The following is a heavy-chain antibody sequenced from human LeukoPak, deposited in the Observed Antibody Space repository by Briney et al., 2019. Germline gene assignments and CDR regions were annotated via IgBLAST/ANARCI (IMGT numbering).Heavy chain of an antibody. CDR2: IFPADSDT. CDR1: GYSFIDYW. Sequence: HGESLKISCQGSGYSFIDYWIGWVRQMPGKGPEWMGIIFPADSDTKYNPSFQGQVTISVDKSISTAYLQWSSLKASDSAMYHCARHGIQGCSGTRCFTSYYYYGMDVWGQGTTVTVSS. J-gene: IGHJ6*02. CDR3: ARHGIQGCSGTRCFTSYYYYGMDV. D-gene: IGHD2-2*02. V-gene: IGHV5-51*01.